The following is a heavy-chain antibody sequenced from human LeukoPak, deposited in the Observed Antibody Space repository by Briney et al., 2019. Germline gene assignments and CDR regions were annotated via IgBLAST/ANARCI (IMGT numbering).Heavy chain of an antibody. CDR2: IYYSGNT. CDR3: ARGGRYCTNGVCYINYFDY. CDR1: SGSITNYY. Sequence: SETLSLTCTVSSGSITNYYWSWIRQPPGKELEWIGYIYYSGNTNYNPSLKSRVTMSVDTSKNQFSLKLSSVTAADTAVYYCARGGRYCTNGVCYINYFDYWGQGTLVTVSS. D-gene: IGHD2-8*01. J-gene: IGHJ4*02. V-gene: IGHV4-59*12.